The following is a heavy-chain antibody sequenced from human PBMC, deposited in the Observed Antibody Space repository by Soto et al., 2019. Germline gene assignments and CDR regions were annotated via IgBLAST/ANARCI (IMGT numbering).Heavy chain of an antibody. J-gene: IGHJ4*02. Sequence: SETLSLTCAVSGGSISSGGYSWSWIRQPPGKGLEWIGYIYHSGSTYYNPSLKSRVTISVDRSKNQFSLKLSSVTAADTAVYSCATRAGGFDYWGQGTLVTVSS. D-gene: IGHD2-15*01. V-gene: IGHV4-30-2*01. CDR1: GGSISSGGYS. CDR2: IYHSGST. CDR3: ATRAGGFDY.